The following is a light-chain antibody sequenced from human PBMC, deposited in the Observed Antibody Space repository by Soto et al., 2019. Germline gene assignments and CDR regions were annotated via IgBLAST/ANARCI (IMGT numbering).Light chain of an antibody. CDR2: DVS. V-gene: IGLV2-23*02. CDR1: SGDVGAYDF. CDR3: CSYAGSSTNWV. Sequence: QSVLTQPASVSGSPGQSITISCTGTSGDVGAYDFVSWYQHHPGKAPRLVIYDVSRRPAGASDRFSGSKSGSTASLTISGLQAEDEADYYCCSYAGSSTNWVFGGGTKLTVL. J-gene: IGLJ3*02.